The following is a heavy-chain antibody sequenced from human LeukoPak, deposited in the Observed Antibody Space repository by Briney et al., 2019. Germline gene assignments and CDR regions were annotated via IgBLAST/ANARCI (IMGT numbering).Heavy chain of an antibody. CDR1: GFTFSSYG. Sequence: PGRSLRLSCAASGFTFSSYGMHWVRHAPGKGLEWVAVISYDGSNKYYADSVKGRFTISRDNSKNTLYLQMNSLRAEDTAVCYCAKVKYSYVRRDYFDYWGQGTLVTVSS. V-gene: IGHV3-30*18. CDR3: AKVKYSYVRRDYFDY. CDR2: ISYDGSNK. D-gene: IGHD5-18*01. J-gene: IGHJ4*02.